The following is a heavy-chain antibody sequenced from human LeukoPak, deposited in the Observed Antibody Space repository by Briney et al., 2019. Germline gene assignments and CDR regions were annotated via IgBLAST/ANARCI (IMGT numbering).Heavy chain of an antibody. V-gene: IGHV1-2*06. J-gene: IGHJ4*02. D-gene: IGHD1-26*01. Sequence: ASVKLSCKASGYTFTDYYIHWVRQAPGHGLEWMGLIHPNSGDTYYAQKFRGRVTMTRDTSITTAYMELDRLTSDDTAVYYCARDYSGSYTHWAQGTLVTISS. CDR3: ARDYSGSYTH. CDR1: GYTFTDYY. CDR2: IHPNSGDT.